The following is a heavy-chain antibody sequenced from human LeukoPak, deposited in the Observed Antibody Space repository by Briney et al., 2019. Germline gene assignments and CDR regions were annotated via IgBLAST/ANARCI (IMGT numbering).Heavy chain of an antibody. D-gene: IGHD3-10*01. J-gene: IGHJ4*02. CDR3: ARDYHGSGSLTTFDY. Sequence: ASVKVSCKTSGYTFTSFYMHWVRQAPGQGLGWMGIFTPRGGSASSAQKFQGRVTLTRDTSTSTVYMDLSSLRSQDTAVYYCARDYHGSGSLTTFDYWGQGTLVTVSS. CDR2: FTPRGGSA. CDR1: GYTFTSFY. V-gene: IGHV1-46*01.